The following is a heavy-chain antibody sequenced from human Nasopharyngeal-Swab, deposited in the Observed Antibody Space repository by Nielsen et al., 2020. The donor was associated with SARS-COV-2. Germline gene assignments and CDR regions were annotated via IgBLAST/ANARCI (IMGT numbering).Heavy chain of an antibody. CDR3: ARHLFPRGDYYGMDV. J-gene: IGHJ6*02. D-gene: IGHD2-15*01. CDR1: GYSFTAYW. CDR2: IYPGDSDT. V-gene: IGHV5-51*01. Sequence: GESLKISCKGSGYSFTAYWIGWARQMPGKGLEWMGIIYPGDSDTRYSPSFQGQVTISADKSISTAYLQWSSLKASDTAIYYCARHLFPRGDYYGMDVWGQGTTVTVSS.